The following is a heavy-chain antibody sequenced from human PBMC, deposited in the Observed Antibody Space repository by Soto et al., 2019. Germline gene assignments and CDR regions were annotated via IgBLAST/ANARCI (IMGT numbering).Heavy chain of an antibody. V-gene: IGHV1-3*01. CDR2: INAGNGNT. Sequence: ASVKVSCKASGYTFTSYAMHWVRQAPGQRLEWMGWINAGNGNTKYSQKFQGRVTITRDTSASTAYMELSSLRSEDTAVYYCARDSKHCSGGSCYPKALAYWGQGTLVTVSS. CDR1: GYTFTSYA. CDR3: ARDSKHCSGGSCYPKALAY. D-gene: IGHD2-15*01. J-gene: IGHJ4*02.